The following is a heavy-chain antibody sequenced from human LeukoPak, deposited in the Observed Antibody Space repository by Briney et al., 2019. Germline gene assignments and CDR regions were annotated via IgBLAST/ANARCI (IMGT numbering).Heavy chain of an antibody. V-gene: IGHV3-48*01. CDR1: GFTFSSYS. CDR2: ISSSSSTI. D-gene: IGHD6-13*01. J-gene: IGHJ4*02. CDR3: AKAQYSSSWYPLDY. Sequence: GGSLRLSCAASGFTFSSYSMNWVRQAPGKGLEWVSYISSSSSTIYYADSVKGRFTISRDNSKNTLYLQMNSLRAEDTAIYYCAKAQYSSSWYPLDYWGQGTLVTVSS.